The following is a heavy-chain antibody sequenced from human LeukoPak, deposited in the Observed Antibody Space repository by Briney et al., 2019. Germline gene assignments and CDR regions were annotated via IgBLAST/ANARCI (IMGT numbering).Heavy chain of an antibody. J-gene: IGHJ4*02. CDR2: ISSSSSTI. D-gene: IGHD6-13*01. V-gene: IGHV3-48*04. CDR3: ARDKIAAPRRNFDY. Sequence: PGGSLRLSCAASGFTFSSYSMNWVRQAPGKGLEWVSYISSSSSTIYYADSVKGRFTISRDNAKNSLYLQMNSLRAEDTAVYYCARDKIAAPRRNFDYWGQGTLVTVSS. CDR1: GFTFSSYS.